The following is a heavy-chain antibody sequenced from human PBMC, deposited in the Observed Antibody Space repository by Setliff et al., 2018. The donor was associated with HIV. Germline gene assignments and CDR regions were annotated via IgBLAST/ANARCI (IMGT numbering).Heavy chain of an antibody. Sequence: GGSLRLSCAASGFTSSTTWMYWVRQAPGKGLVWVSRINTDGSSTTYADSVKGRFTISRDNAKNTLYLQMNSLRAEDTAVYYSARARGTNWPFDYWGQGTLVTVSS. V-gene: IGHV3-74*01. J-gene: IGHJ4*02. CDR3: ARARGTNWPFDY. D-gene: IGHD1-1*01. CDR1: GFTSSTTW. CDR2: INTDGSST.